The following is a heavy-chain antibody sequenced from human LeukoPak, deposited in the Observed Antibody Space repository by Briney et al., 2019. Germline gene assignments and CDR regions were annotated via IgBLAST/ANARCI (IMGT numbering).Heavy chain of an antibody. J-gene: IGHJ4*02. V-gene: IGHV3-49*04. Sequence: GGSLRLSCTASGFTFGDCAMSWVRQAPGKGLEWVGFVRSNTYGGTTQYAASVKGRFTVSRDDSKSIAYLQMNSLKTEDTAVYYCTSGLWTYWGQGTLVTVSS. D-gene: IGHD1-1*01. CDR1: GFTFGDCA. CDR3: TSGLWTY. CDR2: VRSNTYGGTT.